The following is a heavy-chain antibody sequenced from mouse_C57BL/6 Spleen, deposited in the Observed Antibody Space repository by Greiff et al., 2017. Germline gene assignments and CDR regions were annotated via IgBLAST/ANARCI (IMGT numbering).Heavy chain of an antibody. CDR3: ASSEYDYYAMDY. Sequence: VQLQQSGPELVKPGASVKISCKASGYTFTDYYMNWVKQSHGKSLEWIGDINPNNGGTSYNQKFKGKATLTVDKSSSTAYMELRSLTSEDSAVYYCASSEYDYYAMDYWGQGTSVTVSS. CDR1: GYTFTDYY. CDR2: INPNNGGT. D-gene: IGHD5-2*01. V-gene: IGHV1-26*01. J-gene: IGHJ4*01.